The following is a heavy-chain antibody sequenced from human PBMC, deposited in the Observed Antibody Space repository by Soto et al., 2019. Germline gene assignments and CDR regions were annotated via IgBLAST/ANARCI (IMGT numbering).Heavy chain of an antibody. CDR2: IYDSGST. CDR1: GGSISSGGYS. D-gene: IGHD6-19*01. Sequence: QLQLQESGSGLVKPSQTLSLTCAVSGGSISSGGYSWSWIRQPPGKGLEWIGYIYDSGSTYYNPSLKSRVTISVDRSKNQFSLKLSSVTAADTAVYYCARAGGLGAVAVEYWGQGTLVTVSS. J-gene: IGHJ4*02. CDR3: ARAGGLGAVAVEY. V-gene: IGHV4-30-2*01.